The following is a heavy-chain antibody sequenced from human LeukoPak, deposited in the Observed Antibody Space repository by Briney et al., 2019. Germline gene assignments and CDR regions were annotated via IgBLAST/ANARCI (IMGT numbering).Heavy chain of an antibody. V-gene: IGHV6-1*01. CDR2: TYYRSKWYN. D-gene: IGHD6-25*01. Sequence: SQTLSLTFAISGDSVSSNSAAWNCIRQSPSRGLEWLGMTYYRSKWYNDYAVSVKSRITLNPDTSKNQFSLQLNSVTPEDTAVYYCARGYSSVQDNIFDSWGQGSLVTVSS. J-gene: IGHJ4*02. CDR1: GDSVSSNSAA. CDR3: ARGYSSVQDNIFDS.